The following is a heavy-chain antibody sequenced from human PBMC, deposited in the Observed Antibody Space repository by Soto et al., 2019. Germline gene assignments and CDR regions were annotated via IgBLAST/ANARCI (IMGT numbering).Heavy chain of an antibody. J-gene: IGHJ4*02. D-gene: IGHD2-15*01. V-gene: IGHV3-23*01. Sequence: PGGSLRLSCAASGFTFSSYAMSWVRQAPGKGLEWVSAISGSGGSTYYADSVKGRFTISRDNSKNTLYLQMNSLRAEDTAVYYCAKDRVDGGNPPQIEFDYWGQGTLVTVSS. CDR2: ISGSGGST. CDR3: AKDRVDGGNPPQIEFDY. CDR1: GFTFSSYA.